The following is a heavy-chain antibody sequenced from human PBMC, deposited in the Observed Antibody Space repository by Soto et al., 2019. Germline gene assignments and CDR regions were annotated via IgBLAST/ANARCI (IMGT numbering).Heavy chain of an antibody. V-gene: IGHV1-8*01. J-gene: IGHJ6*03. CDR3: ARRVDYYYYMDV. D-gene: IGHD2-15*01. CDR2: MNPNSGNT. CDR1: GYTFTNYD. Sequence: QVQLVQSGAEVKKPGASVKVSCKASGYTFTNYDINWVRQATGQGLEWMGWMNPNSGNTGYAQKFQGRVTMTRNTSISTAYMELSSLRSEDTAVYYCARRVDYYYYMDVWGKGTTVTVSS.